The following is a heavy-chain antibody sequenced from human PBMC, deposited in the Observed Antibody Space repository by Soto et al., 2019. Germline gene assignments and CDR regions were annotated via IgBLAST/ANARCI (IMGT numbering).Heavy chain of an antibody. CDR1: GFTFSSYA. CDR2: ISGSGGSA. J-gene: IGHJ6*02. CDR3: ATRGYSYGPNWYYYYGMDV. Sequence: GGSLRLSCAASGFTFSSYAMSWVRQAPGKGLEWVSAISGSGGSAYYADSVKGRFTISRDNSKNTLYLQMNSLRAEDTAVYYCATRGYSYGPNWYYYYGMDVWGQGTTVTVSS. V-gene: IGHV3-23*01. D-gene: IGHD5-18*01.